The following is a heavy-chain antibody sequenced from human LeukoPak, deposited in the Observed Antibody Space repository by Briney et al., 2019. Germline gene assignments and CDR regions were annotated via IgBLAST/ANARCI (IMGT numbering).Heavy chain of an antibody. D-gene: IGHD1-26*01. V-gene: IGHV3-23*01. Sequence: GGSLRLSCAASGFTFSNYAMSWVRQAPGKGLEWVSGFNGSGDRTYYADSVKGRFTISRDNSKNTLYLQMNNLRARDTAVYYCARRGSYYPFDYWGQGTLVTVSS. CDR2: FNGSGDRT. CDR3: ARRGSYYPFDY. J-gene: IGHJ4*02. CDR1: GFTFSNYA.